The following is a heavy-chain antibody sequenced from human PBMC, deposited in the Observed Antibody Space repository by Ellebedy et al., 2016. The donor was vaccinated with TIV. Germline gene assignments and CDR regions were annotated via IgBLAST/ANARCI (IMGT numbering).Heavy chain of an antibody. CDR1: QYTFTSYF. D-gene: IGHD1-26*01. V-gene: IGHV1-3*01. CDR3: ARNSELIAVGWFDP. J-gene: IGHJ5*02. Sequence: ASVKVSCKASQYTFTSYFLHWMRQAPGQRLEWMGWINPGNGNTKYSQNFQGRVTMTRDTSASTAYLELSSLRSEDTAIYYCARNSELIAVGWFDPWGPGTLVTVSS. CDR2: INPGNGNT.